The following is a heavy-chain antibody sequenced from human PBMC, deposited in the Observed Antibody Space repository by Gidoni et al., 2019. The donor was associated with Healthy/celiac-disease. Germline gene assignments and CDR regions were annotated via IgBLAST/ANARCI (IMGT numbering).Heavy chain of an antibody. J-gene: IGHJ4*02. V-gene: IGHV4-39*01. Sequence: QLQLQESGPGLVKPSETLSLTCTVPGGSISSSSYYWGWIRQPPGKGLEWIGSIYYSGSTYYNPSLKSRVTISVDTSKNQFSLKLSSVTAADTAVYYCASVGHRGDIDYWGQGTLVTVSS. CDR2: IYYSGST. CDR1: GGSISSSSYY. D-gene: IGHD3-16*01. CDR3: ASVGHRGDIDY.